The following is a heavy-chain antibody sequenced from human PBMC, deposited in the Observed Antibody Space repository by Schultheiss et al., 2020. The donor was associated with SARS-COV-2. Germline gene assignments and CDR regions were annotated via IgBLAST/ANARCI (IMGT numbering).Heavy chain of an antibody. V-gene: IGHV3-15*01. CDR3: TTERDCSGGSCSDY. Sequence: GGSLRLSCAASGFTFSSYAMHWVRQAPGKGLEWVGRIKSKTDGGTTDYAAPVKGRFTISRDDSKNTLYLQMNSLKTEDTAGYYCTTERDCSGGSCSDYWGRGTRVTV. CDR2: IKSKTDGGTT. J-gene: IGHJ4*02. D-gene: IGHD2-15*01. CDR1: GFTFSSYA.